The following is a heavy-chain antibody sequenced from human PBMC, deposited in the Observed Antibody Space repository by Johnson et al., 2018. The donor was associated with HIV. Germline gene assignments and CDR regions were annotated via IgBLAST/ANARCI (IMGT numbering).Heavy chain of an antibody. CDR1: GFTFSSYG. CDR3: ARDSGAPGNDAFDI. D-gene: IGHD1-26*01. CDR2: IWYDGSNK. V-gene: IGHV3-33*01. Sequence: QMLLVESGGGVVQPGRSLRLSCAASGFTFSSYGMHWVRQAPGKGLEWVAVIWYDGSNKYYADSVKGRFTISRDNSKNTLYLQMNSLRAEDTALYFCARDSGAPGNDAFDIWGQGTMVTISS. J-gene: IGHJ3*02.